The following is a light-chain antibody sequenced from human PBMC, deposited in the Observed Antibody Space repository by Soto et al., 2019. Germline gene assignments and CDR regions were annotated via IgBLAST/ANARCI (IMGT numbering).Light chain of an antibody. V-gene: IGLV1-40*01. CDR1: SSNIGAGYD. CDR2: GNS. J-gene: IGLJ3*02. CDR3: QSYDSSLSGFWV. Sequence: QSVLTQPPSVSGAPGQRVTFSCTGSSSNIGAGYDVHWYQQLPGTAPKLLIYGNSNRPSGVPDRFSGSKSGTSASLAITGLQAEDEADYYCQSYDSSLSGFWVFGGGTKLTVL.